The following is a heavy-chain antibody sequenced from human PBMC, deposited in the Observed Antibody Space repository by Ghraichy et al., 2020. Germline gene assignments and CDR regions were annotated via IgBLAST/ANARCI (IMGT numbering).Heavy chain of an antibody. V-gene: IGHV3-11*01. CDR1: GFTISEYD. D-gene: IGHD3-10*01. CDR2: ISRSGNI. Sequence: GGSLRLSCGASGFTISEYDMRWIRQAPGKGLEYTSFISRSGNIWYADSVKGRFTISRDNAKNSLYLQMNSLRVEDTAVYYCVPWFGMLGFESWGQGTLVTGPS. J-gene: IGHJ5*01. CDR3: VPWFGMLGFES.